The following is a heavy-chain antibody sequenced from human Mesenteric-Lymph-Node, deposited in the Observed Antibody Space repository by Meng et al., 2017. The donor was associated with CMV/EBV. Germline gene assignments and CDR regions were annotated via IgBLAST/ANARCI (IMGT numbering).Heavy chain of an antibody. CDR1: GLTFSNYD. CDR2: ISANGETT. Sequence: RSCAASGLTFSNYDMSWVRQAPGKGPEWVSVISANGETTYYADSMKGRFTISRDNSKSTLFLQMNSLRAEDTALYYCVRERAGYWGQGTLVTVSS. CDR3: VRERAGY. V-gene: IGHV3-23*01. D-gene: IGHD6-25*01. J-gene: IGHJ4*02.